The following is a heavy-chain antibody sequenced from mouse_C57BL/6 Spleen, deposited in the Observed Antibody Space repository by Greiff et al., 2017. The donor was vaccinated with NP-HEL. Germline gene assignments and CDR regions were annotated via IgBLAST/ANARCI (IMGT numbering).Heavy chain of an antibody. CDR1: GFTFSSYA. D-gene: IGHD4-1*01. V-gene: IGHV5-4*03. CDR3: ARGGLGAWFAY. J-gene: IGHJ3*01. CDR2: ISDGGSYT. Sequence: EVKLVESGGGLVKPGGSLKLSCAASGFTFSSYAMSWVRQTPEKRLEWVATISDGGSYTYYPDNVKGRFTISRDNAKNNLYLQMGHLKSEDTAMYYCARGGLGAWFAYWGQGTLVTVSA.